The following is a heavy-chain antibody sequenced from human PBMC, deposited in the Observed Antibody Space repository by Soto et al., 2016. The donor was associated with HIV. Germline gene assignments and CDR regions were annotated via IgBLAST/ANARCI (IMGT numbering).Heavy chain of an antibody. CDR3: ARPTVYSSSLYYFDY. V-gene: IGHV1-2*02. CDR2: INPNSGGT. J-gene: IGHJ4*02. CDR1: GYTFTGYY. Sequence: QVQLVQSGAEVKKPGASMKVSCKASGYTFTGYYMHWVRQAPGQGLEWMGWINPNSGGTNYAQKFQGRVTMTRDTSISTAYMEPSRLRSDDTAVYYCARPTVYSSSLYYFDYWGQGTLVTVSS. D-gene: IGHD6-13*01.